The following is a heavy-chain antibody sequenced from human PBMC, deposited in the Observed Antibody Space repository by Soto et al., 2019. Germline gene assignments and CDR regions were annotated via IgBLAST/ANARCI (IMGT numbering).Heavy chain of an antibody. CDR3: ARLRGRTVAAAGTTIDY. Sequence: PGESLKISCKGSGYSFTSYWIGWVRQMPGKGLEWMGIIYPGDSDTRYSPSFQGQVTISADKSISTAYLQWSSLKASDTAMYYCARLRGRTVAAAGTTIDYWGQGTLVTVSS. V-gene: IGHV5-51*01. D-gene: IGHD6-13*01. J-gene: IGHJ4*02. CDR1: GYSFTSYW. CDR2: IYPGDSDT.